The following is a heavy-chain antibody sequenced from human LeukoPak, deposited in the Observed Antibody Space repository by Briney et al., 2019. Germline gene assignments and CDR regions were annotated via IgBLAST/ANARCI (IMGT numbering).Heavy chain of an antibody. CDR2: INNDGRTT. Sequence: PRGSLRLSCAVSGFTFSSYWMHWVRQAPGKGLVWVSRINNDGRTTAYADSVKGRFTISRDNTQNTLYLQMNSLRAEDTAVYYCARTYSSFDYWGQGTLVTVSS. CDR1: GFTFSSYW. CDR3: ARTYSSFDY. V-gene: IGHV3-74*01. D-gene: IGHD6-19*01. J-gene: IGHJ4*02.